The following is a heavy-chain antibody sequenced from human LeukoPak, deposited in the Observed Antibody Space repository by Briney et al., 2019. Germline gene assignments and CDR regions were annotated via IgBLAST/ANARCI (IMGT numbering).Heavy chain of an antibody. Sequence: GRSLRLSCAASGFTFSSYGMHWVRQAPGKGLEWVAVISYDGSNKYYADSVKGRFTISRDNSKNTLYLQMNSLRAEDTAVYYCANQGVYDFWSGYYTFWGQGTLVTVSS. D-gene: IGHD3-3*01. J-gene: IGHJ4*02. CDR2: ISYDGSNK. V-gene: IGHV3-30*18. CDR1: GFTFSSYG. CDR3: ANQGVYDFWSGYYTF.